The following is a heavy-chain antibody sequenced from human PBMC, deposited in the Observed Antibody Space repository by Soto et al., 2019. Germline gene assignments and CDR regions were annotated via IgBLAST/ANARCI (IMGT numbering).Heavy chain of an antibody. Sequence: VSVKVSCKASGYTFTSYAIHGVRQAPGQRLEWMGWINAGNGNTKYSQKFQGRVTITRDTSASTAYMELSSLRSEATAVYYCARGITLPTPLDYWGQGTLVTVSS. CDR2: INAGNGNT. V-gene: IGHV1-3*01. D-gene: IGHD1-20*01. CDR1: GYTFTSYA. CDR3: ARGITLPTPLDY. J-gene: IGHJ4*02.